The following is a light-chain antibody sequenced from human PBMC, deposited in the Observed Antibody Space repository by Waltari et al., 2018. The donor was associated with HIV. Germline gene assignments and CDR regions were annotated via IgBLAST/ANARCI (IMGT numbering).Light chain of an antibody. V-gene: IGLV2-14*01. Sequence: QSALTQPASVSGSPGQSITIPCTGHSSYVGGYNYVSWYQQHPGKAPKLMIYEVSNRPSGVSNRFSGSKSDNTASLTISGLQAEDEADYYCSSYTSSSTLVFGGGTKLTVL. CDR2: EVS. J-gene: IGLJ2*01. CDR3: SSYTSSSTLV. CDR1: SSYVGGYNY.